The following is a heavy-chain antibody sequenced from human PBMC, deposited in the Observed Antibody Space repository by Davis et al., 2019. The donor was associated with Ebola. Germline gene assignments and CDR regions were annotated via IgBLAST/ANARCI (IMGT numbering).Heavy chain of an antibody. Sequence: GESLKISCAASGFTFSSYEMNWVRQAPGKGLEWVSYISSSGSTIYYADSVKGRFTISRDNAKNSLYLQMNSLRAEDTAVYYCARDSSSVFGSWYGFDYWGQGTLVTVSS. CDR3: ARDSSSVFGSWYGFDY. CDR1: GFTFSSYE. V-gene: IGHV3-48*03. D-gene: IGHD6-13*01. CDR2: ISSSGSTI. J-gene: IGHJ4*02.